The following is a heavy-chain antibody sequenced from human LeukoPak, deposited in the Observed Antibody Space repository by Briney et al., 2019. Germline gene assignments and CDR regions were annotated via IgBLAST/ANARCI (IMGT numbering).Heavy chain of an antibody. Sequence: SQTLSLTCTASGGSISSGGYYWSWIRQHPGKGLEWIGYIYYSGSTYYNPSLKSRVTISVDTSKNQFSLKLSSATAADTAVYYCARVGYCSSTSCYRGYYYYYMDVWGKGTTVTASS. CDR2: IYYSGST. CDR3: ARVGYCSSTSCYRGYYYYYMDV. V-gene: IGHV4-31*03. D-gene: IGHD2-2*01. CDR1: GGSISSGGYY. J-gene: IGHJ6*03.